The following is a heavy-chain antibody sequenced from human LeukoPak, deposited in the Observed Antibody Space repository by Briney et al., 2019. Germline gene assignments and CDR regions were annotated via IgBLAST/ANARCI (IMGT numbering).Heavy chain of an antibody. D-gene: IGHD2-2*01. J-gene: IGHJ4*02. CDR2: INPNSGGT. CDR1: GYTFTGYY. V-gene: IGHV1-2*02. CDR3: ARDLVVVPASNLGY. Sequence: ASVKVSCKASGYTFTGYYMHWVRQAPGQGLERMGWINPNSGGTNYAQKFQGRVTMTRDTSISTAYMELSRLRSDDTAVYYCARDLVVVPASNLGYWGQGTLVTVSS.